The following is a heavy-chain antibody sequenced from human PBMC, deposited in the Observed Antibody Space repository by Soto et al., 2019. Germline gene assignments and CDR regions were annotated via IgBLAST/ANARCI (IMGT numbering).Heavy chain of an antibody. CDR2: IIPIFGTA. Sequence: GASVKVSCKASGGTFSSYAISWVRQAPGQGLEWMGGIIPIFGTANYAQKFQGRVTMTRDTSTSTVYMELSSLRSEDTAVYYCARRSTVVTGEFDYWGQGTLVTVSS. V-gene: IGHV1-69*05. D-gene: IGHD7-27*01. CDR1: GGTFSSYA. J-gene: IGHJ4*02. CDR3: ARRSTVVTGEFDY.